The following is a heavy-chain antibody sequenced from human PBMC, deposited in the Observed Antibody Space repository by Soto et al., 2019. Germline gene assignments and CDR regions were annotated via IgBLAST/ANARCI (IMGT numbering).Heavy chain of an antibody. CDR3: ARXPYYYDSSGYYLEYFQH. V-gene: IGHV1-69*06. Sequence: SVKVSCKASGGTFSSYAISWVRQAPGQGLEWMGGIIPIFGTANYAQKFQGRVTITADKSTSTAYMELSSLRSEDTAVYYCARXPYYYDSSGYYLEYFQHWGQGTLVTVSS. D-gene: IGHD3-22*01. CDR1: GGTFSSYA. CDR2: IIPIFGTA. J-gene: IGHJ1*01.